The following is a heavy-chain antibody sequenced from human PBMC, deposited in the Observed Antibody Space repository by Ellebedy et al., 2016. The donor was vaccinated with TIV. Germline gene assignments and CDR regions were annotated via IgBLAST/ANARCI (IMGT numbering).Heavy chain of an antibody. D-gene: IGHD1-14*01. CDR2: VYFLGST. Sequence: MPSETLSLTCTVSGGSITSGSYYWAWIRQPPGEGLVWAGNVYFLGSTNYKPSLKSRVTISVDTSKNQFSLKLTSGTAADTAVYYCVRHPTLGNLDYWGQGAQVTVSS. J-gene: IGHJ4*02. CDR3: VRHPTLGNLDY. V-gene: IGHV4-39*01. CDR1: GGSITSGSYY.